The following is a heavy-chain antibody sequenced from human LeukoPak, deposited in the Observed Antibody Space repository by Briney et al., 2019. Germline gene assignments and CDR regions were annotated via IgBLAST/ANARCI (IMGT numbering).Heavy chain of an antibody. D-gene: IGHD5-18*01. Sequence: ASVKVSCKASGYTFTGYYMHWVRQAPGQGLEWMGWINPNSGGTNYAQKFQGRVTMTRDTSISTAYMELSRLRSDDTAVYYCASEAKKGYSYGLRGIYDYWGQGTLVTVSS. CDR1: GYTFTGYY. CDR3: ASEAKKGYSYGLRGIYDY. V-gene: IGHV1-2*02. CDR2: INPNSGGT. J-gene: IGHJ4*02.